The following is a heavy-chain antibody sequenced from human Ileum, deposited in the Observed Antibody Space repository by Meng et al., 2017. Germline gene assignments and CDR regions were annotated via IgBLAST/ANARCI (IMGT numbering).Heavy chain of an antibody. CDR2: ISGDAKDT. D-gene: IGHD5-24*01. CDR3: VREATWAIFDY. CDR1: GFTFSTYA. Sequence: EGQRLGSGGDLAQPGGSLRLSCAASGFTFSTYAMSWVRQAPGKGPEWVSAISGDAKDTYYADSVKGRFTVSRDNFKNTVSLQMNSLRVEDAAIYYCVREATWAIFDYWGQGSLVTVSS. J-gene: IGHJ4*02. V-gene: IGHV3-23*01.